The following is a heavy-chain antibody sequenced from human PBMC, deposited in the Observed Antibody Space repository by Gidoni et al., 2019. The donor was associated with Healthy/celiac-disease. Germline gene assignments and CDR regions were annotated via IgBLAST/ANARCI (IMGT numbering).Heavy chain of an antibody. CDR1: GFTFSSYS. D-gene: IGHD6-13*01. CDR2: ISSISSYI. J-gene: IGHJ3*02. V-gene: IGHV3-21*01. CDR3: ARDQLPEYSSSWYGGDAFDI. Sequence: EVQLVESGGGLVKPGGSLRLSCAASGFTFSSYSMNWVRQAPGKGLAWGSSISSISSYIYYADSVTGRFTISRANATNSLYLQMNSLRAEDTAVYYCARDQLPEYSSSWYGGDAFDIWGQGTMVTVSS.